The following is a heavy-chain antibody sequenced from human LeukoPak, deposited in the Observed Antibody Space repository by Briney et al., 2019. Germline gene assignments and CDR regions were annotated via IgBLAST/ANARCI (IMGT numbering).Heavy chain of an antibody. CDR2: ISYDGSNK. CDR3: ARERRSYGVVVAATGLDP. CDR1: GFTFSSYA. V-gene: IGHV3-30*04. Sequence: PGGSLRLSCAASGFTFSSYAMHSVRQAPGEGLEWVAVISYDGSNKYYADSVKGRFTISRDNSKNTLYLQMNSLRAEDTAVYYCARERRSYGVVVAATGLDPWGQGTLVTVSS. J-gene: IGHJ5*02. D-gene: IGHD2-15*01.